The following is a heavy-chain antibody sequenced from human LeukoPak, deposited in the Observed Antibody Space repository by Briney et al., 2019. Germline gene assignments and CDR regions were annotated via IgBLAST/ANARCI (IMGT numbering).Heavy chain of an antibody. CDR3: ARGPSIAVAGSFDI. CDR1: GFTFSDYY. V-gene: IGHV3-11*04. CDR2: SSRSGSTR. D-gene: IGHD6-19*01. J-gene: IGHJ3*02. Sequence: GGSLSLSCAASGFTFSDYYMSWIRQAPGKGLEWVSNSSRSGSTRYYADSVKGRFTISRDNAKNSLYLQMNSLRAEDTAVYYCARGPSIAVAGSFDIWGQGTMVTVSS.